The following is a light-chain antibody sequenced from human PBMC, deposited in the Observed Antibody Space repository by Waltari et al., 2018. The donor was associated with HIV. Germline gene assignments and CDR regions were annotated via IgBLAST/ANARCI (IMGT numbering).Light chain of an antibody. CDR2: DVT. CDR1: SSDVGRYAY. CDR3: CSYAGGYTLV. Sequence: QSTLTQPRSVSGSPGQSVTISCTGTSSDVGRYAYVSWYQQHPGKAPKLIIYDVTTRPAGVPDRFSGSKSGNTASLTISGLQACDESDFYCCSYAGGYTLVFGGGTKLTVL. J-gene: IGLJ2*01. V-gene: IGLV2-11*01.